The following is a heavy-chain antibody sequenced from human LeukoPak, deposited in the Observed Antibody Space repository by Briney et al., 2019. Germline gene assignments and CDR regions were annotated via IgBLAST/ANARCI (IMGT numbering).Heavy chain of an antibody. CDR3: ARHSGSYWTPLDY. D-gene: IGHD3-10*01. Sequence: GESLKISCKGSGYRFTNYWIGWVRQIPGKGLGWMGIIYPGDSDTRYSPSFQGQVTVSADKSISTAYLQWSSLKASDTAMYYCARHSGSYWTPLDYWGQGTLVTVSS. CDR2: IYPGDSDT. CDR1: GYRFTNYW. V-gene: IGHV5-51*01. J-gene: IGHJ4*02.